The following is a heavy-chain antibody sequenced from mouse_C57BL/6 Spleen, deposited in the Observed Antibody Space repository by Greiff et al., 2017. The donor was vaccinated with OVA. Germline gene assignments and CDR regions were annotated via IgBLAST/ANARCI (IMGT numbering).Heavy chain of an antibody. V-gene: IGHV1-42*01. CDR2: INPSTGGT. CDR1: GYSFTGYY. D-gene: IGHD4-1*01. J-gene: IGHJ2*01. CDR3: ARRTGTSDFDY. Sequence: VHVKQSGPELVKPGASVKISCKASGYSFTGYYMNWVKQSPEKSLEWIGEINPSTGGTTYNQKFKAKATLTVDKSSSTAYMQLKSLTSEDSAVYYCARRTGTSDFDYWGQGTTLTVSS.